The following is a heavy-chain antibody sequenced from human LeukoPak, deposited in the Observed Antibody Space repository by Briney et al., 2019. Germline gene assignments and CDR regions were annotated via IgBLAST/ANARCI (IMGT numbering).Heavy chain of an antibody. CDR3: TRCRGDCYHLDY. CDR1: GFTLSGSA. D-gene: IGHD2-21*01. Sequence: GGSLRLSCAASGFTLSGSAMHWVRQASGKGLEWVGRIRTKANSYATAYAASVKGRFTISRDDSKNTAYLQMNSLKTEDTAVYYCTRCRGDCYHLDYWGQGTLVTVSS. V-gene: IGHV3-73*01. CDR2: IRTKANSYAT. J-gene: IGHJ4*02.